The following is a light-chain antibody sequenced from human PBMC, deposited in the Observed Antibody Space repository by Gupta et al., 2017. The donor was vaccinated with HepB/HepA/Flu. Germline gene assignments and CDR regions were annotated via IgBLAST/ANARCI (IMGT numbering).Light chain of an antibody. CDR1: RSNIGRNA. J-gene: IGLJ2*01. V-gene: IGLV1-44*01. CDR2: SNN. Sequence: QSVLTHPPSAAGTPGQRVTISCSGGRSNIGRNAVNWYQQLPGTAPILLIYSNNQRPSGVPDRFSGSKSGTSASLAISGLQSEDEADYYCAAWDDNLKRVFGGGTRLTVL. CDR3: AAWDDNLKRV.